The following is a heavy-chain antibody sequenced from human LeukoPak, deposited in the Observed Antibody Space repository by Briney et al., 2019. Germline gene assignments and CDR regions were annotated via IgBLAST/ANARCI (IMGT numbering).Heavy chain of an antibody. CDR3: ARDPDSSGYYYDLWGAFDI. CDR1: GFTFSSYG. J-gene: IGHJ3*02. CDR2: ISYDGSNK. Sequence: PGGSLRLSCAASGFTFSSYGMHWVRQAPGKGLEWVAVISYDGSNKYYADSVKGRFTISRDNSKNTLYLQMNSLRAEDTAVYYCARDPDSSGYYYDLWGAFDIWGQGTMVTVSS. V-gene: IGHV3-30*19. D-gene: IGHD3-22*01.